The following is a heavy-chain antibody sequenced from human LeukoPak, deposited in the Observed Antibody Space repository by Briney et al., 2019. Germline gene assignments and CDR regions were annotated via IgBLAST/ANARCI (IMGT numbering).Heavy chain of an antibody. D-gene: IGHD3-10*01. CDR3: ARRYGGDSNWFDP. CDR2: IYYSGST. J-gene: IGHJ5*02. CDR1: GGSISSYY. Sequence: PSETLSLTCTVSGGSISSYYWSWIRQPPGKGLEWIGYIYYSGSTNYNPSLKSRVTISVDTSKNQFSLKLSSVTAADTAVYYCARRYGGDSNWFDPWGQGTLVTVSS. V-gene: IGHV4-59*08.